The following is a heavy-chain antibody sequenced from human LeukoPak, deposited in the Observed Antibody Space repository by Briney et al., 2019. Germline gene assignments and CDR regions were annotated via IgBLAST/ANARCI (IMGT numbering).Heavy chain of an antibody. V-gene: IGHV4-59*01. CDR3: ARGVYGPRYFDY. CDR2: IYYSGST. D-gene: IGHD3-10*01. Sequence: SETLSLTCTVSGGSISSYYWSWIRQPPGKGLEWIGYIYYSGSTNYNPSLKSRVTISVDTSKDQFSLKLSSVTAADTAVYYCARGVYGPRYFDYWGQGTLVTVSS. J-gene: IGHJ4*02. CDR1: GGSISSYY.